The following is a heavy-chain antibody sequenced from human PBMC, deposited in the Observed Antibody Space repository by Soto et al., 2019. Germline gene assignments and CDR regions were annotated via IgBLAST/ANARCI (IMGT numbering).Heavy chain of an antibody. CDR2: INHSGST. J-gene: IGHJ4*02. CDR1: GGSFSGYS. V-gene: IGHV4-34*01. Sequence: SETLSLTCAVYGGSFSGYSWSWIRQPPGKGLEWIGEINHSGSTNYNPSLKSRVTISVDTSKNQFSLKLSSVTAADTAVFYCARGRELWFFDYWGQGTLVTVSS. D-gene: IGHD5-18*01. CDR3: ARGRELWFFDY.